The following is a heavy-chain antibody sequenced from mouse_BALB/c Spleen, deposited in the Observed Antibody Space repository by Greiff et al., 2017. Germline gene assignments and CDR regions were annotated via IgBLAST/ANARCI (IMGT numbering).Heavy chain of an antibody. Sequence: EVQGVESGGGLVQPGGSMKLSCVASGFTFSNYWMNWVRQSPEKGLEWVAEIRLKSNNYATHYAESVKGRFTISRDDSKSSVYLQMNNLRAEDTGIYYCTRSPYAMDYWGQGTSVTVSS. CDR2: IRLKSNNYAT. CDR3: TRSPYAMDY. V-gene: IGHV6-6*02. CDR1: GFTFSNYW. J-gene: IGHJ4*01.